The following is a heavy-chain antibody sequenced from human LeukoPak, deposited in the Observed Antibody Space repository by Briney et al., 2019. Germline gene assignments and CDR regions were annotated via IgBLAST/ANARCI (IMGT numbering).Heavy chain of an antibody. CDR3: APLDFWVPST. J-gene: IGHJ5*02. V-gene: IGHV1-24*01. CDR2: FDPEYGET. CDR1: GYTLNELS. Sequence: RRPSVTVSCTVSGYTLNELSIHWERQAAGKGIERMGGFDPEYGETVYAQNFQGRVTMAEDTSTDTAYMELSSLRSEDTAVYYCAPLDFWVPSTWGQGTLVTVSS. D-gene: IGHD3-3*01.